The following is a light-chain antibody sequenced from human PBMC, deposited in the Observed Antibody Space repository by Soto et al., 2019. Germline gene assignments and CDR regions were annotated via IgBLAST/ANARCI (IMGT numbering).Light chain of an antibody. J-gene: IGKJ5*01. CDR1: QSIGDY. V-gene: IGKV3-15*01. Sequence: EVVMTQSPATLSVAPGERATLSCRASQSIGDYLAWYQHKPGQAPRLLIYGALTRATGIPARFAGSGSETDFTLTISSLQSEDFAIYYSLQYSSWVVTFGQGKRL. CDR2: GAL. CDR3: LQYSSWVVT.